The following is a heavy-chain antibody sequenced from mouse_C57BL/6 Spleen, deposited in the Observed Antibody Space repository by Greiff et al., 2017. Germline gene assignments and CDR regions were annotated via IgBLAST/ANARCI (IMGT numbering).Heavy chain of an antibody. J-gene: IGHJ2*01. CDR3: TALLRFFDY. CDR2: IDPETGGT. V-gene: IGHV1-15*01. D-gene: IGHD1-1*01. Sequence: QVQLQQSGAELVRPGASVTLSCKASGYTFTDYEMHWVKQTPVHGLEWIGAIDPETGGTAYNQKFKGKAILTADKSSSTAYLGLRSLTSEDSAVYYCTALLRFFDYWGQGTTLTVSS. CDR1: GYTFTDYE.